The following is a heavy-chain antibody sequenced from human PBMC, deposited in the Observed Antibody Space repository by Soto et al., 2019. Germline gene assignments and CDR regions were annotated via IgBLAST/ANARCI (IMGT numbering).Heavy chain of an antibody. CDR2: ISGSGGST. Sequence: GGSLRRSCSSSGFTFSSYAMSWVRQAPGKGLERVSAISGSGGSTYYADSVKGRFTISRDNSKNTLYLQMNSLRAEDTAVYYCAKDLGGTYYDFWSGYYSYYYGTDVWGQGTTVTVSS. D-gene: IGHD3-3*01. CDR1: GFTFSSYA. CDR3: AKDLGGTYYDFWSGYYSYYYGTDV. V-gene: IGHV3-23*01. J-gene: IGHJ6*02.